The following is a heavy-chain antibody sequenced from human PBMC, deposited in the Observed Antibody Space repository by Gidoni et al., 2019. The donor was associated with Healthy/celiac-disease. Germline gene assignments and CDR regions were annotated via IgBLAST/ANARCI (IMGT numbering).Heavy chain of an antibody. D-gene: IGHD3-10*01. Sequence: EVQLLESGGGWVQPGGSLRLAWAASGFTFSSYAMSGVRQAPGKGLEWVSAIRGSGGRTYYADSVKGRFTISRDNSKNTLYLQMNRLRAEDTAVYYCAKDEEWFGELFYYWGQGPLVTVSS. CDR3: AKDEEWFGELFYY. V-gene: IGHV3-23*01. CDR1: GFTFSSYA. J-gene: IGHJ4*02. CDR2: IRGSGGRT.